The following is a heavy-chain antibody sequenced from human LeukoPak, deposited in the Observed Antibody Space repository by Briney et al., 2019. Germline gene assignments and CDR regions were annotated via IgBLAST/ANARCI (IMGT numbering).Heavy chain of an antibody. D-gene: IGHD3-9*01. J-gene: IGHJ4*02. CDR3: ARDLSDRYYDILTGYCEGY. CDR1: GGTFSSYA. Sequence: ASVKVSCKASGGTFSSYAISWVRQAPGQGLEWMGGIIPIFGTANYAQKFQGRVTITADESTSTAYMELSSLRSDDTAVYYCARDLSDRYYDILTGYCEGYWGQGTLVTVSS. CDR2: IIPIFGTA. V-gene: IGHV1-69*13.